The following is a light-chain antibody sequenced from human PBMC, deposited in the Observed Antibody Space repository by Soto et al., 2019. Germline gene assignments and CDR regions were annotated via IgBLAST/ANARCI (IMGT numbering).Light chain of an antibody. J-gene: IGLJ1*01. CDR1: SSNIGAHYD. V-gene: IGLV1-40*01. Sequence: QSVLTQPPSVSGAPGQRVTISCTGSSSNIGAHYDVHWYQQLPGTAPKLLIYGNSNRPSGVPDRFSGSKSGTSASLAITGLQAEDEADYYCQSYDNSLSVYVFGTGTKPPS. CDR2: GNS. CDR3: QSYDNSLSVYV.